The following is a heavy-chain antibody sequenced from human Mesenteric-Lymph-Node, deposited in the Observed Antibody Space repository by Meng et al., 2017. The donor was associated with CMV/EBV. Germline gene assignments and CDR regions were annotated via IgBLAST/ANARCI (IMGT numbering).Heavy chain of an antibody. Sequence: ASVKVSCKASGYTFTGYYMHWVRQAPGQGFEWMGWINPNSGGTNSAQRFQDRVTMTRDTSISTVYMELNRLRSDDTAVYYCARGVTGGYWYYYGMDVWGQGTTVTVSS. V-gene: IGHV1-2*02. CDR1: GYTFTGYY. D-gene: IGHD2-21*01. CDR2: INPNSGGT. J-gene: IGHJ6*02. CDR3: ARGVTGGYWYYYGMDV.